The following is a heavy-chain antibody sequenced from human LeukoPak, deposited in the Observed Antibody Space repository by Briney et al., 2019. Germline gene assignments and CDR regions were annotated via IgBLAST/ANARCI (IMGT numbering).Heavy chain of an antibody. CDR3: GTDLAAMVRAIDY. D-gene: IGHD5-18*01. CDR2: IKSKSDGGTT. CDR1: RFTFSNAW. V-gene: IGHV3-15*01. Sequence: GGSLRLSCATSRFTFSNAWMSWVRQAPGKGLEWVGRIKSKSDGGTTDYTAPVKGRFTISRDDSKNTLHLQMNSLKSEDTAVYYCGTDLAAMVRAIDYWGQGTLVTVSS. J-gene: IGHJ4*02.